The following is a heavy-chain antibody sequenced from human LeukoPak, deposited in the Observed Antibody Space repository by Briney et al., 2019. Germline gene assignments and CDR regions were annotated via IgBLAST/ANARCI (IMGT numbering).Heavy chain of an antibody. Sequence: ASVKVSCKASGYTFTSYDINWVRQATGQGLEWMGWINPNSGGTNYAQKFQGRVTMTRDTSISTAYMELSRLRSDDTAVYYCARVDGSGSYLPFDYWGQGTLVTVSS. V-gene: IGHV1-2*02. CDR1: GYTFTSYD. CDR2: INPNSGGT. CDR3: ARVDGSGSYLPFDY. D-gene: IGHD3-10*01. J-gene: IGHJ4*02.